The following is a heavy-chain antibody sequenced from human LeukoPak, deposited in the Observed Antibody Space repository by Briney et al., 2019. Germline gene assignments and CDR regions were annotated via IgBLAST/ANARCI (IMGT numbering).Heavy chain of an antibody. D-gene: IGHD2-21*01. V-gene: IGHV3-7*01. CDR2: IKTDGSEK. Sequence: GGSLRLSCEASGFTFSNYWMTWVRQAPGKGLEWVANIKTDGSEKHYVDSVKGRFTISRDNAKNSLYLQMNSLRAEDTAVYYCARDLDAYVVLIAYDAFDIWGQGTMVTVSS. J-gene: IGHJ3*02. CDR1: GFTFSNYW. CDR3: ARDLDAYVVLIAYDAFDI.